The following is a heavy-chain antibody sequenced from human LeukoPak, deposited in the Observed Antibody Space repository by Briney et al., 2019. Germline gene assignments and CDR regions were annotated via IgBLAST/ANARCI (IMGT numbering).Heavy chain of an antibody. CDR3: ARAVGASYFDY. D-gene: IGHD1-26*01. Sequence: PGGSLRLSCAASGFTFSSYSMNWVRQAPGKGLEWVSSISSSSYIYYADSVKGRFTISRDNAKNSLYLQMNSLRAEDTAVYYCARAVGASYFDYWGQGTLVTVSS. CDR1: GFTFSSYS. V-gene: IGHV3-21*04. J-gene: IGHJ4*02. CDR2: ISSSSYI.